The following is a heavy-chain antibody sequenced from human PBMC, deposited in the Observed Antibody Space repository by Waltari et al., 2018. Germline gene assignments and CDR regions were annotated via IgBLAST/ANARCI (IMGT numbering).Heavy chain of an antibody. V-gene: IGHV4-39*01. Sequence: QLQLQESGPGLVKPSETLSLTCTVSGGSISSSSYYWGWIRQPPGKGLEWIGSSYYSGSTYYNPALKSRVTISVDTSKNQFSLKLSSVTAADTAVYYCASRQQLGQFDYWGQGTLVTVSS. CDR3: ASRQQLGQFDY. D-gene: IGHD6-13*01. J-gene: IGHJ4*02. CDR1: GGSISSSSYY. CDR2: SYYSGST.